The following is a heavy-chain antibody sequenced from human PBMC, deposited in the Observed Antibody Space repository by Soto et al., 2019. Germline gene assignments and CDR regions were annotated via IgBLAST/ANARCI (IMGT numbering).Heavy chain of an antibody. Sequence: GGSLRLSCAASGFTFSSYWMSWVRQAPGKGLEWVANIKQDGSEKYYVDSVKGRFTISRDNAKNSLYLQMNSLRAEDTAVYYCARAGTGDYISFDYWGQGTLVTVSS. J-gene: IGHJ4*02. V-gene: IGHV3-7*01. CDR1: GFTFSSYW. D-gene: IGHD7-27*01. CDR3: ARAGTGDYISFDY. CDR2: IKQDGSEK.